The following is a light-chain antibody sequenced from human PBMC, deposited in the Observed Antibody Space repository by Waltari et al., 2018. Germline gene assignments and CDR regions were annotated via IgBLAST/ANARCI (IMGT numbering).Light chain of an antibody. CDR3: HQYFDTPLT. Sequence: DIVMTQSPDFLAVSLGERATINCKSSQSVLYNSNNKNDLAWYQQKPGQTPKLLIYWASMRESGVPDRFSGSGSGTDFTLTISNLQAEDVAVYYCHQYFDTPLTFGGGTKVEIK. CDR2: WAS. V-gene: IGKV4-1*01. CDR1: QSVLYNSNNKND. J-gene: IGKJ4*01.